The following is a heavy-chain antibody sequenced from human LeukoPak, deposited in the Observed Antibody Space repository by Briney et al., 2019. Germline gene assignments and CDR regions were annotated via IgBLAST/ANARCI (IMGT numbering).Heavy chain of an antibody. Sequence: GASVKVSCKVSGYTLTELSMHWVRQAPGKGREWMGGFDPEDGETIYAQKFQGRVTMTEDTSTDTAYMELSSLRSEDTAVYYCATGGLVGYSYGSDYFDYWGQGTLVTVSS. D-gene: IGHD5-18*01. J-gene: IGHJ4*02. CDR2: FDPEDGET. CDR1: GYTLTELS. V-gene: IGHV1-24*01. CDR3: ATGGLVGYSYGSDYFDY.